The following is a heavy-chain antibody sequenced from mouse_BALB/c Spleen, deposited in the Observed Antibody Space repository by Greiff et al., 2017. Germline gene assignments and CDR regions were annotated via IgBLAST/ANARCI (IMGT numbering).Heavy chain of an antibody. D-gene: IGHD1-2*01. CDR2: IYPGSGST. V-gene: IGHV1S22*01. Sequence: LQQPGSELVRPGASVKLSCKASGYTFTSYWMHWVKQRPGQGLEWIGNIYPGSGSTNYDEKFKSKATLTVDTSSSTAYMQLSSLTSEDSAVYYCTRGVLRLFAYWGQGTLVTVSA. J-gene: IGHJ3*01. CDR1: GYTFTSYW. CDR3: TRGVLRLFAY.